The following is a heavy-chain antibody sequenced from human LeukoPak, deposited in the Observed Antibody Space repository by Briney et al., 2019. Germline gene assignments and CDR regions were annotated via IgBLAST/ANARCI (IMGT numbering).Heavy chain of an antibody. J-gene: IGHJ3*02. CDR1: GGSISSYY. V-gene: IGHV4-59*01. CDR2: IYYSGST. Sequence: SETLSPTCTVSGGSISSYYWSWIRQPPGKGLEWIGYIYYSGSTNYNPSLKSRVTISVDTSKNQFSLKLSSVTAADTAVYYCARGTVTTGAFDIWGQGTMVTVSS. CDR3: ARGTVTTGAFDI. D-gene: IGHD4-17*01.